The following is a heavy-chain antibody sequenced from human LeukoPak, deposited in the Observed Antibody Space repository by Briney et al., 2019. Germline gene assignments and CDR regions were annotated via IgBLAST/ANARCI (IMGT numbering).Heavy chain of an antibody. Sequence: ASVKVSCKASGYTFTSYAMNWARQAPGQELECMGCISTNTGNTTYAQGLTGRLVFSLDTSVSTAYLQISSLKAEDTAVYYCASGDYGDYRYYFDYWGQGTLVTVSS. V-gene: IGHV7-4-1*02. J-gene: IGHJ4*02. D-gene: IGHD4-17*01. CDR3: ASGDYGDYRYYFDY. CDR1: GYTFTSYA. CDR2: ISTNTGNT.